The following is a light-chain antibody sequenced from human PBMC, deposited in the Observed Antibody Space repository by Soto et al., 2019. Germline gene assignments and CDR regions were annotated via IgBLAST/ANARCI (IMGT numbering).Light chain of an antibody. Sequence: AIRMTQSPSSFSASTGNRVTITCRASQGISSYLAWYPQKPGKAPKHLIYAASTLQSGVPSRFSGSGSGTDFTLTISCLQSEDFAIYYCHQYDNYPQTFGQGTKLEIK. CDR3: HQYDNYPQT. J-gene: IGKJ2*01. CDR2: AAS. V-gene: IGKV1-8*01. CDR1: QGISSY.